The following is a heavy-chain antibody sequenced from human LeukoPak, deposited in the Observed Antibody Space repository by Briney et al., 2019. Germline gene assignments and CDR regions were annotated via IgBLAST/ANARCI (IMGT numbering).Heavy chain of an antibody. Sequence: SETLSLTCTVSGGSISSYYWSWIRQPPGKGLEWIGDIYYSGSTNYNPSLKSRVTISVDTSKNQFSLKLSSVTAADTAVYYCASSTPGRVGALLDFDYWGQGTLVTVSS. V-gene: IGHV4-59*08. CDR3: ASSTPGRVGALLDFDY. J-gene: IGHJ4*02. D-gene: IGHD1-26*01. CDR1: GGSISSYY. CDR2: IYYSGST.